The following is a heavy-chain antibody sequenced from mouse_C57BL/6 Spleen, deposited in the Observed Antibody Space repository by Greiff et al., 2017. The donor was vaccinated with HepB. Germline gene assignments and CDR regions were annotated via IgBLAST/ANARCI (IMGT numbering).Heavy chain of an antibody. J-gene: IGHJ4*01. V-gene: IGHV1-26*01. D-gene: IGHD2-3*01. CDR3: ARGWLLRKAMDY. CDR2: INPNNGGT. CDR1: GYTFTDYY. Sequence: VQLQQSGPELVKPGASVKISCKASGYTFTDYYMNWVKQSHGKSLEWIGDINPNNGGTSYNQKFKGKATLTVDKSSSTAYMELRSLTSEDSAVYYCARGWLLRKAMDYWGQGTSVTVSS.